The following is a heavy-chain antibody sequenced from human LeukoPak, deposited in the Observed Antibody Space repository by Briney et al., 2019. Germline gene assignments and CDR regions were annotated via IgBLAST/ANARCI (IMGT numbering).Heavy chain of an antibody. D-gene: IGHD6-13*01. J-gene: IGHJ6*02. V-gene: IGHV3-9*01. Sequence: PGRSLRLSCAASGFTFDDYAMHWVRQAPGKGLEWVSGISWNSGSIGYADSVKGRFTISRDNAKNSLYLRMNSLRAEDTALYYCAKEKQTSYYYYGMDVWGQGTTVTVSS. CDR1: GFTFDDYA. CDR3: AKEKQTSYYYYGMDV. CDR2: ISWNSGSI.